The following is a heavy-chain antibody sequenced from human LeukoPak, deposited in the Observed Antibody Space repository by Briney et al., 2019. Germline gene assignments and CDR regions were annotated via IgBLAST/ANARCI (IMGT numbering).Heavy chain of an antibody. V-gene: IGHV4-4*02. CDR2: VYHSGST. CDR1: GGSISSSAW. D-gene: IGHD6-13*01. CDR3: ARNLGSSWFEPLDY. Sequence: PSETLSLTCAVSGGSISSSAWWCWVRQPPGKGLEWIGEVYHSGSTNYNSFLKSRVTISVDKSKNQFSLKLNSASAADGALYYCARNLGSSWFEPLDYWGQGILVIVSS. J-gene: IGHJ4*02.